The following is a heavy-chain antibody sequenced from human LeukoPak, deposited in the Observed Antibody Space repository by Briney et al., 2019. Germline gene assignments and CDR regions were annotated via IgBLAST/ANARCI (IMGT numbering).Heavy chain of an antibody. J-gene: IGHJ6*03. CDR1: GGSISSYY. Sequence: SETLSLTCTVSGGSISSYYWSWIRQPPGKGLEWIGYIYYSGSTNYNPSLKSRVTISVDTSKNQFSLKLSSVTAADTAVYYCARVKGSSGYYHLNYYYYMDVWGKGTTVTVSS. V-gene: IGHV4-59*01. D-gene: IGHD3-22*01. CDR3: ARVKGSSGYYHLNYYYYMDV. CDR2: IYYSGST.